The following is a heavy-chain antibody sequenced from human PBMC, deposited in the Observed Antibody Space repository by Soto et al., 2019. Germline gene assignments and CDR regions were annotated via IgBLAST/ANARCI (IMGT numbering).Heavy chain of an antibody. V-gene: IGHV4-39*01. CDR1: GGSISSSSYY. Sequence: SETLSLTCTVSGGSISSSSYYWGWIRQPPGKGLEWIGSIYYSGSTYYNPSLKSRVTISVDTSKNQFSLKLSSVTAADTAVYYCPRMATTNYFDYWGQGTLVTVSS. J-gene: IGHJ4*02. CDR2: IYYSGST. D-gene: IGHD1-1*01. CDR3: PRMATTNYFDY.